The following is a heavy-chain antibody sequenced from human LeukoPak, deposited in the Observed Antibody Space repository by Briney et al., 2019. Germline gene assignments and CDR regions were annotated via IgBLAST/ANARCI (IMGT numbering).Heavy chain of an antibody. J-gene: IGHJ4*02. CDR1: GYTFTTYA. V-gene: IGHV1-3*01. CDR2: INAGKGNT. D-gene: IGHD4-17*01. CDR3: ARGGEYDPAYY. Sequence: ASVKVSCKASGYTFTTYAIHWVRQAPGQRLEWMGWINAGKGNTKYSPKFQGRVTITRDTSASTAYMELSSLRSEGTAVYYCARGGEYDPAYYWGXGTLVTVSS.